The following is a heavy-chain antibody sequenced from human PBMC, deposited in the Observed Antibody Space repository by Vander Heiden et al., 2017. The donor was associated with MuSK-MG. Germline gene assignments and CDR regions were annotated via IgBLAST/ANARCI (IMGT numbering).Heavy chain of an antibody. CDR3: AQSYSPLSWFEP. V-gene: IGHV4-59*07. J-gene: IGHJ5*02. Sequence: QVQLQETGPGLVKPSDTLSLTCTVSGASLPSRYWSWIRPAPGKGLEWFGYVHNPAYPSYISSLTSRVSISMDTSKNQFFLKLTSLTAADTSVYFCAQSYSPLSWFEPWGLGSQVTVSS. CDR1: GASLPSRY. CDR2: VHNPAYP. D-gene: IGHD1-26*01.